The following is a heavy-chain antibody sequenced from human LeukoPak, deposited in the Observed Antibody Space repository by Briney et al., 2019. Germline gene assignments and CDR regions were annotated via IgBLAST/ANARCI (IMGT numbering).Heavy chain of an antibody. CDR1: GGSISSGSYY. D-gene: IGHD5-12*01. Sequence: PSQTLSLTCTVSGGSISSGSYYWSWIRQHPGKGLEWIGYIYYSGSTYYNPSLKSRVTISVDTSKNQFSLKLSSVTAADTAVYYCATERTGYDFIFWGQGTLVTVSS. CDR2: IYYSGST. CDR3: ATERTGYDFIF. J-gene: IGHJ4*02. V-gene: IGHV4-31*03.